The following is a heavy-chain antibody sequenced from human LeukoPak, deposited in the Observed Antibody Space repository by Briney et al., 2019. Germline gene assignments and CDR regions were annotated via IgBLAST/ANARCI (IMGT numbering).Heavy chain of an antibody. CDR2: IFSGGTI. CDR1: GFTISNYY. CDR3: AREDYADSSGYYSSGEY. J-gene: IGHJ4*02. V-gene: IGHV3-66*01. D-gene: IGHD3-22*01. Sequence: GGSLRLSCEASGFTISNYYMSWVRQAPGKGLEWVSVIFSGGTIYYADAVKGRFTISKDNSKKTLYHQMNSLRAEDTAVYYCAREDYADSSGYYSSGEYWGQGTLVTVSS.